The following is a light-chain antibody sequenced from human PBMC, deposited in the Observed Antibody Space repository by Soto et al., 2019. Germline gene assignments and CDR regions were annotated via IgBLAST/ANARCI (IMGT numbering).Light chain of an antibody. CDR3: QQYGSSPPMYT. V-gene: IGKV3-20*01. CDR1: QSVTSIY. J-gene: IGKJ2*01. Sequence: EIVLTQSPGTLSLSPGERATLSCRASQSVTSIYLAWYQQKPGQAPRLLIYGATSRATGIPDRFSGSGSGTEFTLTISRLEPEDFAVYYCQQYGSSPPMYTFGQGNKLDIK. CDR2: GAT.